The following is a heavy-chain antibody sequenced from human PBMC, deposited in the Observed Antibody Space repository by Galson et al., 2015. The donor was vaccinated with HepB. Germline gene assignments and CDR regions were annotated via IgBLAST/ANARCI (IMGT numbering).Heavy chain of an antibody. CDR3: ATKGVDFPGYYYYALDV. D-gene: IGHD3-3*01. Sequence: SLRLSCAASGYTFSDYAMTWVRQAPGKGLEWASTISGSGSRTYYADSVKGRFTISRDNSKNTLYLQMNSLRAEDTAVYYCATKGVDFPGYYYYALDVWGQGTTVTVSS. V-gene: IGHV3-23*01. CDR1: GYTFSDYA. J-gene: IGHJ6*02. CDR2: ISGSGSRT.